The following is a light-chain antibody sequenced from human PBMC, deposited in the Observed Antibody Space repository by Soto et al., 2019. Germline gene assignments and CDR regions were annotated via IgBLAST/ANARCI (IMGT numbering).Light chain of an antibody. CDR2: DAS. J-gene: IGKJ1*01. CDR3: QQYNSYWT. CDR1: QSISVW. Sequence: DIQMTPSPSTLSASVVDRVTITCRASQSISVWLAWYQQTPSKAPKLLIYDASSLESGVPSRFSGSGSGTDFTLTISRLPPDDFATYYCQQYNSYWTFGQGTKVDIK. V-gene: IGKV1-5*01.